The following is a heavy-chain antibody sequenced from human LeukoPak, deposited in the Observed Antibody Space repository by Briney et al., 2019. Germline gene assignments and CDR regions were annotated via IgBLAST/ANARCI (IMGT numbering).Heavy chain of an antibody. CDR2: ISSSSYI. Sequence: GGSLRLSCAASGFTFSSYSMNWVRQAPGKGLEWVSSISSSSYIYYADSAKGRRFTISRDNAKNSLYLQMNNLRAEDTAVYYCARGENYDSSGYYSFDYWGQGTLVTVSS. J-gene: IGHJ4*02. CDR1: GFTFSSYS. D-gene: IGHD3-22*01. V-gene: IGHV3-21*01. CDR3: ARGENYDSSGYYSFDY.